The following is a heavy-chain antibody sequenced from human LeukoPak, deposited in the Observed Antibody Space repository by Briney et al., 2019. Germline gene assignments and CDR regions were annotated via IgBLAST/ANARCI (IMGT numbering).Heavy chain of an antibody. D-gene: IGHD2-2*01. CDR2: IYYSGST. V-gene: IGHV4-39*01. Sequence: PSETLSLTCTVSGGSISSSSYYWGWIRQPPGKVLEWIGSIYYSGSTYYNPSLKSRVTISVDTSKNQFSLKLSSVTAADTAVYYCASGDIVVVPAAMDYWGQGTLVTVSS. CDR3: ASGDIVVVPAAMDY. CDR1: GGSISSSSYY. J-gene: IGHJ4*02.